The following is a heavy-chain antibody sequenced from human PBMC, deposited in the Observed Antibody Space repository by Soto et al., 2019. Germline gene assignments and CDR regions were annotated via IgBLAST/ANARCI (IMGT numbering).Heavy chain of an antibody. CDR1: GYTFTSYA. CDR3: ARVPTQSCSGGSCHREGILDYFDY. J-gene: IGHJ4*02. CDR2: INAGNGNT. V-gene: IGHV1-3*01. Sequence: ASVKVSCKASGYTFTSYAMHWVRQAPGQRLEWMGWINAGNGNTKYSQKFQGRVTITRDTSASTAYMELSSLRSEDTAVYYCARVPTQSCSGGSCHREGILDYFDYWGQGTLVTVSS. D-gene: IGHD2-15*01.